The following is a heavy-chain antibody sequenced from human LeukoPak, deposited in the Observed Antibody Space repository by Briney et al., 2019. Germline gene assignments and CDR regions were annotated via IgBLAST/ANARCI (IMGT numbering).Heavy chain of an antibody. V-gene: IGHV3-33*01. CDR3: ARGGLLWFGELYPWEPFDY. Sequence: PGRSLRLSCAASGFTFSSYGMHWVRQAPGKGLEWVAVIWYDGSNKYYADSVKGRFTISRDNSKNTLYLQMNSLRAEDTAVYYCARGGLLWFGELYPWEPFDYWGQGTLVTVSS. CDR1: GFTFSSYG. J-gene: IGHJ4*02. CDR2: IWYDGSNK. D-gene: IGHD3-10*01.